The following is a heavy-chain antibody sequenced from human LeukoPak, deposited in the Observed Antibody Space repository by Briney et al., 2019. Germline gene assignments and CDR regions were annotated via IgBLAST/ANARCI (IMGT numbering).Heavy chain of an antibody. CDR3: ATYTSAIQYFLY. CDR2: VNPSGGAT. V-gene: IGHV1-2*02. J-gene: IGHJ4*02. Sequence: ASVKVSCKASGYSFTDYCIHWVRQAPGQGPEWMGWVNPSGGATKYAQKFQDRVTMTRDTSISTAYLELSGLTSDDTAVYYCATYTSAIQYFLYWGLGTLVTVSS. D-gene: IGHD6-19*01. CDR1: GYSFTDYC.